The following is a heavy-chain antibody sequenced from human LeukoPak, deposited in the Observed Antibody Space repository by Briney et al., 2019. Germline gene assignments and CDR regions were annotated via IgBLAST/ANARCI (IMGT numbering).Heavy chain of an antibody. CDR1: GFTFSSYA. CDR3: AREGVVVAATGAFDP. V-gene: IGHV3-23*01. D-gene: IGHD2-15*01. CDR2: ISGSGGST. Sequence: GGSLRLSCAAPGFTFSSYAMSWVRQAPGKGLEWVSAISGSGGSTYYADSVKGRFTISRDNSKNTLYLQMNSLRAEDTAVYYCAREGVVVAATGAFDPWGQGTLVTVSS. J-gene: IGHJ5*02.